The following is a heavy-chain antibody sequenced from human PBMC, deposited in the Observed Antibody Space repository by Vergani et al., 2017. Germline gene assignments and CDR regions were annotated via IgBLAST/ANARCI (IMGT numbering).Heavy chain of an antibody. V-gene: IGHV1-69*01. D-gene: IGHD3-22*01. CDR1: GGTFSSYA. J-gene: IGHJ3*02. CDR3: AGDSSGYYTTRGAFDI. CDR2: IIPIFGTA. Sequence: QVQLVQSGAEVKKPGSSVKVSCKASGGTFSSYAISWVRQAPGQGLEWMGGIIPIFGTANYAQKFQGRVTITADESTSTAYRELRSLRSEDTAVYYCAGDSSGYYTTRGAFDIWGQGTMVTVSS.